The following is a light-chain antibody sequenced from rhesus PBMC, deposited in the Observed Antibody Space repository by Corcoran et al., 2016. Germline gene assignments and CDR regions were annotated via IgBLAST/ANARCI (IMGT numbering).Light chain of an antibody. CDR3: LQHSNWPS. Sequence: EIVMTQSPATLSLSPGERATLSCRASQSVSSSLAWYQQKPGQAPRLLIYGASSRATGIPDRFSGSGSGTDFTPTISRLEPEDVAVYYCLQHSNWPSFGQGTKVEIK. CDR2: GAS. J-gene: IGKJ2*01. CDR1: QSVSSS. V-gene: IGKV3-24*01.